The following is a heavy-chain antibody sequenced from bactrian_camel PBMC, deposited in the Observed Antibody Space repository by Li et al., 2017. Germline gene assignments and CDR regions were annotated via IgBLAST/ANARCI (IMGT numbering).Heavy chain of an antibody. CDR2: LDTNGAI. D-gene: IGHD4*01. Sequence: HVQLVESGGGSVQAGGSLRLSCAASGVTYNRYCMAWFLQAPGKEREGVATLDTNGAIFYADSVKGRFTISRDSAKQTLYLQMDNLRPEDNATYYCAHEYLCTAVQGFYPYSDYGQGTQVTVS. J-gene: IGHJ4*01. CDR1: GVTYNRYC. V-gene: IGHV3S55*01.